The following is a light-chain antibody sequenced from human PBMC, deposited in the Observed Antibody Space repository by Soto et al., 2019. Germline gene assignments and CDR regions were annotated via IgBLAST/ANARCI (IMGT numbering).Light chain of an antibody. V-gene: IGLV2-14*01. J-gene: IGLJ1*01. CDR1: SSDVGAYNY. Sequence: QSASVSGSPGQSITISCTGTSSDVGAYNYVSWYQQHPGKAPKFVIYDVSNRPSGVSSRFSGSKSGNTASLTISGLQAEDEADYYCSSYTSSRTYVFGSGTKLTVL. CDR3: SSYTSSRTYV. CDR2: DVS.